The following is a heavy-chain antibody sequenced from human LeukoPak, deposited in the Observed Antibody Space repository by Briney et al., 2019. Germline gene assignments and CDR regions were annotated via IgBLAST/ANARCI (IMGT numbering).Heavy chain of an antibody. CDR3: ARTITTWFDP. V-gene: IGHV1-46*01. J-gene: IGHJ5*02. Sequence: ASVKVSCKASGYTFTSYYMHWVRQAPGQGLEWMGIINPSGGSTSYAQKFQGRVTMTRDMSTNTVYMELSSLRSEDTAVYYCARTITTWFDPWGQGTLVTVSS. CDR2: INPSGGST. CDR1: GYTFTSYY. D-gene: IGHD4/OR15-4a*01.